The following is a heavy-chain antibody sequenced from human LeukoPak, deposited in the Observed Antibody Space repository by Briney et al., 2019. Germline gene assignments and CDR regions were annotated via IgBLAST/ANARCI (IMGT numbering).Heavy chain of an antibody. J-gene: IGHJ4*02. CDR1: GGSISSYY. Sequence: PSETLSLTCTVSGGSISSYYWSWIRQPAGKGLGWIGRIYTSGSTNYNPSLKSRVTMSVDTSKNQSSLKLSSVTAADTAVYYCARERGGYYGSGSYFSYWGQGTLVTVSS. CDR3: ARERGGYYGSGSYFSY. D-gene: IGHD3-10*01. CDR2: IYTSGST. V-gene: IGHV4-4*07.